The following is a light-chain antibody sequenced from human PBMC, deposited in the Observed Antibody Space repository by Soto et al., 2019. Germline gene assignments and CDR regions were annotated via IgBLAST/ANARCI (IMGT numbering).Light chain of an antibody. Sequence: QSLLTQPPSVSGAPGQRVTISCTGSSSNIGAGYDVHWYQQLPGTAPKLLIYGNSNRPSGVPDRFYGSKSGTSASLAITGLQAEDEADYYCQSYDSSRSGYVCGTGN. V-gene: IGLV1-40*01. J-gene: IGLJ1*01. CDR3: QSYDSSRSGYV. CDR1: SSNIGAGYD. CDR2: GNS.